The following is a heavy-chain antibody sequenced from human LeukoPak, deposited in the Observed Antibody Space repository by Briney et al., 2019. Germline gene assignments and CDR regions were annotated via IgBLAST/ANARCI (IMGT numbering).Heavy chain of an antibody. V-gene: IGHV4-34*01. CDR1: GGSFSGYY. D-gene: IGHD1-26*01. J-gene: IGHJ6*02. Sequence: PSETLSLTCAIYGGSFSGYYWSWIRQPPGKGLEWIGEINHSGSTNYNPSLKSRVTISVDTSKNQFSLNLTSVTAADTAVYYCAGDHRFSGSYYYYGMDVWGQGTTVTVSS. CDR2: INHSGST. CDR3: AGDHRFSGSYYYYGMDV.